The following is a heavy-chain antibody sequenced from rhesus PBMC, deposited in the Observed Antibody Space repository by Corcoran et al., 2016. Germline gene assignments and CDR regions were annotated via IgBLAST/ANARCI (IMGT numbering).Heavy chain of an antibody. CDR2: LSGSGGST. J-gene: IGHJ4*01. Sequence: QLQLQESGPGLVKPSETLSLTCAVSGGSISSNHWSWIRQSPGKGLEWIGRLSGSGGSTDYNPSLKGRVTMSPDTSNNQFYLKLTAVTAADTAVYYCARNPIGCYSGSCIFDSWGQGVLVTVSS. D-gene: IGHD6-25*01. CDR3: ARNPIGCYSGSCIFDS. CDR1: GGSISSNH. V-gene: IGHV4-173*01.